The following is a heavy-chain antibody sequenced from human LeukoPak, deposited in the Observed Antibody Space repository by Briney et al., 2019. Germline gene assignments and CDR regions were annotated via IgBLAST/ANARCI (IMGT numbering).Heavy chain of an antibody. Sequence: GGSLRLSCAASGFTFSSYAMSWVRQAPGKGLEWVSAISGSGGSTYYADSVKGRFTISRDNSKNTLYLQMNSLRAEDTAVYYCATPANYDFWSGYLGYWGQGTLVTVSS. J-gene: IGHJ4*02. CDR1: GFTFSSYA. D-gene: IGHD3-3*01. CDR3: ATPANYDFWSGYLGY. CDR2: ISGSGGST. V-gene: IGHV3-23*01.